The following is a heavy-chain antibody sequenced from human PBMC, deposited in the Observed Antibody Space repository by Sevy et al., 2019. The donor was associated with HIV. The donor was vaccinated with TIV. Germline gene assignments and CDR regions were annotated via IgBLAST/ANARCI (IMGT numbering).Heavy chain of an antibody. CDR3: ARGRIAVAVL. Sequence: GGSLRLSCAASGFTFSSYSMNWVRQAPGKGLEWVSYISSSSSTIYYEDSVEGRFTISRDNGKNSLYLQMNSLRAEDTAVYYWARGRIAVAVLWGQGTLVTVSS. D-gene: IGHD6-19*01. CDR2: ISSSSSTI. V-gene: IGHV3-48*01. CDR1: GFTFSSYS. J-gene: IGHJ4*02.